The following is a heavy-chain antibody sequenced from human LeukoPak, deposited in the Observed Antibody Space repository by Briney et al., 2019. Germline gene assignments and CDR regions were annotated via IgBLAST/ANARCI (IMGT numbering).Heavy chain of an antibody. CDR1: GDTFTSYG. D-gene: IGHD3-10*01. Sequence: ASVKVSCKASGDTFTSYGVSWVRQAPGQGLEWMGWISAYNGNTNYAQKLQGRVTMTTDTSTSTAYMELRSLRSDDTAVYYCARVSERFGELLGFDYWGQGTLVTVSS. J-gene: IGHJ4*02. V-gene: IGHV1-18*01. CDR3: ARVSERFGELLGFDY. CDR2: ISAYNGNT.